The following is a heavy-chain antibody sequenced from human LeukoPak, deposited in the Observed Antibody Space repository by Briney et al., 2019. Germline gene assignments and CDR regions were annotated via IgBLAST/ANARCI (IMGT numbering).Heavy chain of an antibody. V-gene: IGHV1-18*01. J-gene: IGHJ4*02. CDR2: ISPYNGNT. Sequence: GASVKVSCKASGYTFTASGISWVRQAPGRGLEWMGWISPYNGNTKYSQKVQGRLTMTTDTSTSTAYMELRSLRSDDTAVYYCARDQGPYCISLLDSWGQGTLVTVSS. CDR1: GYTFTASG. D-gene: IGHD2-8*02. CDR3: ARDQGPYCISLLDS.